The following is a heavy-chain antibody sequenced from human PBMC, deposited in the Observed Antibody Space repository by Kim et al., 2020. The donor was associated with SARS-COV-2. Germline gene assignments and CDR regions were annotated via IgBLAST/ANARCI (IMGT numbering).Heavy chain of an antibody. CDR3: ARDEPEAAAGVGFDY. CDR1: GFTSSDYY. CDR2: ISSSGSTI. J-gene: IGHJ4*02. D-gene: IGHD6-13*01. V-gene: IGHV3-11*01. Sequence: GGSLRLSCAASGFTSSDYYMSWIRQAPGKGLEWVSYISSSGSTIYYADSVKGRFTISRDNAKNSLYLQMNSLRAEDTAVYYCARDEPEAAAGVGFDYWGQGTLVTVSS.